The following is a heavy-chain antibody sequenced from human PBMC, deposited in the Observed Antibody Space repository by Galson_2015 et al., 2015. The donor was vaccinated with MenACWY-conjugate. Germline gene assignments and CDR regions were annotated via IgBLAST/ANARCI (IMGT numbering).Heavy chain of an antibody. CDR1: GFTFSSYS. CDR2: ISSSSSYI. Sequence: SLRLSCAASGFTFSSYSMNWVRQAPGKGLEWVSSISSSSSYIYYADSVKGRFTISRDNAKNSLYLQMNSLRAEDTAVYYCARYRGTAMAYFDYWGQGTLVTVSS. V-gene: IGHV3-21*01. J-gene: IGHJ4*02. CDR3: ARYRGTAMAYFDY. D-gene: IGHD5-18*01.